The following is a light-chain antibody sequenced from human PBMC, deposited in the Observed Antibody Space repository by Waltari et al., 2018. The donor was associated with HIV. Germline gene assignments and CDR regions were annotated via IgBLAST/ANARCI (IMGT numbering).Light chain of an antibody. CDR1: NSNIGAGHH. V-gene: IGLV1-40*01. CDR2: DDT. Sequence: QSVLRQPPSVSGAPGQRVTISCTGSNSNIGAGHHVRWYQQLTGTAPKLLIHDDTNRPSGAPDRFSRSKSGTSTSLAIAGLQADDEADYYGQSYDSSLSGVVFGGGTRLTVL. J-gene: IGLJ2*01. CDR3: QSYDSSLSGVV.